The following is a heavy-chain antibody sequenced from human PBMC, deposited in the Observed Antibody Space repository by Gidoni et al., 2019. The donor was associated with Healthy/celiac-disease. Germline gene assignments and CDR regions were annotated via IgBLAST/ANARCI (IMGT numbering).Heavy chain of an antibody. Sequence: QVQLVQSGAEVKKPGSSVKVSCKASGGTFSSYAIRWVRQAPGQGLEWMGGIIPIFGTANYAQKFQGRVTITADESTSTAYMELSSLRSEDTAVYYCASTSNCTNGVCYTSYRYYYYYYMDVWGKGTTVTVSS. J-gene: IGHJ6*03. CDR2: IIPIFGTA. V-gene: IGHV1-69*01. CDR3: ASTSNCTNGVCYTSYRYYYYYYMDV. D-gene: IGHD2-8*01. CDR1: GGTFSSYA.